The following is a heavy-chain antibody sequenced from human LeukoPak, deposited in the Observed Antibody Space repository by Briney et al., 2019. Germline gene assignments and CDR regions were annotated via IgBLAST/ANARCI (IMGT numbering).Heavy chain of an antibody. CDR3: ARGAYYYDSSGYYYEGGFDY. D-gene: IGHD3-22*01. Sequence: AASVKVSCKASGGTFSSYAISWVRQAPGQGLEWMRRIIPILGIANYAQKFQGRVTITADKSTSTAYMELSSLRSEDTAVYYCARGAYYYDSSGYYYEGGFDYWGQGTLVTVSS. CDR1: GGTFSSYA. J-gene: IGHJ4*02. V-gene: IGHV1-69*04. CDR2: IIPILGIA.